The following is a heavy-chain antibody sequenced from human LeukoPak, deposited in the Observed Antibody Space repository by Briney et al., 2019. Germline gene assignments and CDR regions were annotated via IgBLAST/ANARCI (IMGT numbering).Heavy chain of an antibody. CDR2: ISSNGGST. CDR3: ARDVSRDGYVFDY. Sequence: GGSLRLSCSASGFTFSSYAMHWVRQAPGKGLEYVSAISSNGGSTYYADSVKGRFTISRDNSKNTLYLQMSSLRAEDTAVYYCARDVSRDGYVFDYWGQGTLVTVSS. V-gene: IGHV3-64D*06. D-gene: IGHD5-24*01. CDR1: GFTFSSYA. J-gene: IGHJ4*02.